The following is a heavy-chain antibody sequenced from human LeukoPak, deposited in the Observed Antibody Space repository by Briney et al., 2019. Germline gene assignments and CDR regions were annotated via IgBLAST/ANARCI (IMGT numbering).Heavy chain of an antibody. CDR3: APLGVRQRSSSVRLWNRGEGPFDY. J-gene: IGHJ4*02. D-gene: IGHD6-6*01. CDR1: GFTFSSYA. Sequence: GGSLRLSCAASGFTFSSYAMSWVRQAPGKGLEWVSAISGSGGSTYYADSVKGRFTISRDNSKNTLYLQMNSLRAEDTAVYYCAPLGVRQRSSSVRLWNRGEGPFDYWGQGTLVTVSS. V-gene: IGHV3-23*01. CDR2: ISGSGGST.